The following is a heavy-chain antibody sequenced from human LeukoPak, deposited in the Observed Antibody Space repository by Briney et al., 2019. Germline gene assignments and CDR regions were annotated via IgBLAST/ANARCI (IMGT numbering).Heavy chain of an antibody. CDR1: GFTYTAYA. J-gene: IGHJ4*02. CDR2: IYSGGST. CDR3: AREERAIFGVVINDY. V-gene: IGHV3-53*01. Sequence: GGSLRLSCAVSGFTYTAYAMHWVRQGPGKGLEWVSVIYSGGSTYYADSVKGRFTISRDNSKNTLYLQMNSLRAEDTAVYYCAREERAIFGVVINDYWGQGTLVTVSS. D-gene: IGHD3-3*01.